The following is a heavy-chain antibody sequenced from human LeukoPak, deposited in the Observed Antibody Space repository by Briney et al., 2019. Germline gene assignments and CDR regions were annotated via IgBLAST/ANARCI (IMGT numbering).Heavy chain of an antibody. J-gene: IGHJ4*02. D-gene: IGHD1-26*01. CDR1: GFTFSSYW. CDR2: INSDGSST. Sequence: GGSLRLSCAASGFTFSSYWMHWVRQAPGKGLVWVSRINSDGSSTSYADSVRGRFTISGDNAKNTLYLQMNSLRAEDTAVYYCACFPLGAAFDYWGQGTLVTVSS. CDR3: ACFPLGAAFDY. V-gene: IGHV3-74*01.